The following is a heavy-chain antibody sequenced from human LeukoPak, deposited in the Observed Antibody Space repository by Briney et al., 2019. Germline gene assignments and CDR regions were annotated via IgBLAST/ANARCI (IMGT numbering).Heavy chain of an antibody. CDR1: GGSISSGSYY. J-gene: IGHJ5*02. V-gene: IGHV4-61*02. CDR2: IYTSGST. CDR3: ARSEPPKNWFDP. Sequence: SQTLSLTCTVSGGSISSGSYYWSWIRQPAGKGLEWIGRIYTSGSTNYNPSLKSRVTISVDTSKNQFSLKLSSVTAADTAVYYCARSEPPKNWFDPWGQGTLVTVSS.